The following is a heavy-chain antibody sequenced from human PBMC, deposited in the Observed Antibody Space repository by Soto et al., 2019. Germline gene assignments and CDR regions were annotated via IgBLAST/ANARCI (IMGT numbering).Heavy chain of an antibody. CDR3: ARCIAVVAAFDI. D-gene: IGHD6-19*01. Sequence: QLQLQESGSGLVKPSQTLSLTCAVSGGSISSGGYSWSWIRPPPGKGLEWIGYIYHSGSTYYNPSLKSRVTRSVDRSKNQVSLKLSSVTAADTAVYYWARCIAVVAAFDIWGQGTMVTVSS. J-gene: IGHJ3*02. CDR1: GGSISSGGYS. CDR2: IYHSGST. V-gene: IGHV4-30-2*01.